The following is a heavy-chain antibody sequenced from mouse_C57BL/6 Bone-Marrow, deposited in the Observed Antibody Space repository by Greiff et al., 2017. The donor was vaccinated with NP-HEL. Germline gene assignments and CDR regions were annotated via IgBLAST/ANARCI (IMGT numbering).Heavy chain of an antibody. CDR1: GYTFTSYW. J-gene: IGHJ1*03. CDR3: AREWDLWEYFDV. D-gene: IGHD1-1*02. CDR2: IYPGSGST. Sequence: QVQLQQPGAELVKPGASVKMSCKASGYTFTSYWITWVKQRPGQGLEWIGDIYPGSGSTNYNEKFKSKATLTIDTSSSTAYMQLSSLTSEDSAVYYCAREWDLWEYFDVWGTGTTVTVSS. V-gene: IGHV1-55*01.